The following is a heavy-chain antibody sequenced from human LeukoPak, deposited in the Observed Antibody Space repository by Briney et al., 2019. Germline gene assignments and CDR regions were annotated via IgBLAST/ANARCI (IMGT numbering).Heavy chain of an antibody. CDR3: AKDAKPYYYDSSGYYYAGAFDI. D-gene: IGHD3-22*01. CDR2: ISGSGGRT. CDR1: GFTFSNYS. Sequence: GGSLRLSCAASGFTFSNYSMNWVRQAPGKGLEWVSAISGSGGRTYYADSVKGRVTISRDNSKNTLHLQMNSLRAEDTAVYYCAKDAKPYYYDSSGYYYAGAFDIWGQGTMVTVSS. J-gene: IGHJ3*02. V-gene: IGHV3-23*01.